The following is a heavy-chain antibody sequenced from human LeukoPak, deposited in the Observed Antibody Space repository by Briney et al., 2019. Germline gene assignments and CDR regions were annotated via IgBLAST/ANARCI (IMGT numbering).Heavy chain of an antibody. CDR1: GLSLTTHG. J-gene: IGHJ5*01. CDR2: IWYDGSNK. V-gene: IGHV3-33*01. Sequence: GGSLRLSCAASGLSLTTHGMHWVRQAPGKGLEWVAVIWYDGSNKYYADFVKGRFTISRDNSKNTLYLQMNSLRAEDTAVYYCASVYSYGWFDYWGQGTLVTVSS. CDR3: ASVYSYGWFDY. D-gene: IGHD5-18*01.